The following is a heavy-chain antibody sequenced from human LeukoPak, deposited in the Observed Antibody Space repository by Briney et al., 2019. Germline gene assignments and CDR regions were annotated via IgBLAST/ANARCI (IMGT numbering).Heavy chain of an antibody. CDR2: IYTGGST. Sequence: NPSQTLSLTCTVSGGSINSGGYYWSWIRQPAGKGLEWIGRIYTGGSTNYNPSLKSRVTISVDTSKNQFSLKLSSATAADTAVYYCARGRVTTKRLDYWGQGTLVTVSS. J-gene: IGHJ4*02. D-gene: IGHD4-17*01. CDR3: ARGRVTTKRLDY. CDR1: GGSINSGGYY. V-gene: IGHV4-61*02.